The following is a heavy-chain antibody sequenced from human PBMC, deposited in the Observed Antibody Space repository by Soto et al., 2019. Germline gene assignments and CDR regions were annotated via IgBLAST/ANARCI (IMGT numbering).Heavy chain of an antibody. Sequence: QVQLVQSGSEVKKPGSSVKVSCKASGGTFSSDAISWVRQAPGQGLEWMGGIIPIFGTANYAQKFQGRVTITADKSTSPAYMELSSLRSEDTAVYYCGRDRGCYYDSSEKGIFDYWGQGPLVTVSS. CDR3: GRDRGCYYDSSEKGIFDY. V-gene: IGHV1-69*06. J-gene: IGHJ4*02. D-gene: IGHD3-22*01. CDR1: GGTFSSDA. CDR2: IIPIFGTA.